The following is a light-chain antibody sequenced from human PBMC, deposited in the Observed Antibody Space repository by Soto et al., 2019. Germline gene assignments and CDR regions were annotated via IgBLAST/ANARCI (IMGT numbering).Light chain of an antibody. J-gene: IGLJ1*01. CDR1: RSNIENNY. CDR2: DNN. V-gene: IGLV1-51*01. CDR3: GTWDSSLRVYV. Sequence: QSVLTQPPSVSAAPGQKVTVSGSGSRSNIENNYVSWYQQLPGTAPKPLIFDNNKRPSGIPDRFSGSKSGTSATLGITGLQTGDEADYYCGTWDSSLRVYVFGTGTKVTVL.